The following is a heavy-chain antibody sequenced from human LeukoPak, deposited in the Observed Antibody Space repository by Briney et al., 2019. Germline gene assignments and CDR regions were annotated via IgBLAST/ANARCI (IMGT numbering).Heavy chain of an antibody. Sequence: GESLKISCKGAGYTFTNHWIAWVRQMPGKCLELMGIIYPADSDTRYSPSFQGQVTISADKSVRTVYLQWSSLKDSDTAMYYCAFGASNWDQFDYWGQGTLVTVSS. CDR3: AFGASNWDQFDY. J-gene: IGHJ4*02. D-gene: IGHD7-27*01. CDR2: IYPADSDT. CDR1: GYTFTNHW. V-gene: IGHV5-51*01.